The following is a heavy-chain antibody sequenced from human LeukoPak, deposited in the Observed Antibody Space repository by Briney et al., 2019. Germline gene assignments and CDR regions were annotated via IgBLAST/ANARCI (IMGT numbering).Heavy chain of an antibody. CDR1: GFTFSSYG. J-gene: IGHJ4*02. CDR3: AKRSGDDSSGYYYEWYYFDY. CDR2: ISGSGGST. D-gene: IGHD3-22*01. Sequence: GGTLRLSCAASGFTFSSYGMSWVRQAPGKGLEWVSAISGSGGSTYYADSVKGRFTISRDNSKNTLYLQMNSLRAEDTAVYYCAKRSGDDSSGYYYEWYYFDYWGQGTLVTVSS. V-gene: IGHV3-23*01.